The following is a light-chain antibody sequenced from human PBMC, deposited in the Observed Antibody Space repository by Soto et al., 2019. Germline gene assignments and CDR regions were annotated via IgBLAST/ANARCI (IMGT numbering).Light chain of an antibody. Sequence: QSALTQPASVSGSPGQSITISCTGTSSDVGGYNYVSWYQQHPGKAPKVVVYEVSNRPSGVSSRFSGFKSGYTAFLTISELQTEGEADYHCSSYTSSSTWVFGGGTKLTVL. V-gene: IGLV2-14*01. CDR1: SSDVGGYNY. CDR2: EVS. CDR3: SSYTSSSTWV. J-gene: IGLJ3*02.